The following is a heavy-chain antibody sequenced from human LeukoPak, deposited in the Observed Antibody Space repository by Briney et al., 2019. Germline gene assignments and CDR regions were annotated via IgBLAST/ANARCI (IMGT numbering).Heavy chain of an antibody. Sequence: PGGSLRLSCAASGLTFSSYWMHWVRQAPGKGLVWVSRINSDGSSTSYADSVKGRFPISRDNAKNTLYLQMNSLRAEDTAVYYCARDRFYYYYYGMDVWGQGTTVTVSS. CDR1: GLTFSSYW. V-gene: IGHV3-74*01. CDR2: INSDGSST. CDR3: ARDRFYYYYYGMDV. J-gene: IGHJ6*02.